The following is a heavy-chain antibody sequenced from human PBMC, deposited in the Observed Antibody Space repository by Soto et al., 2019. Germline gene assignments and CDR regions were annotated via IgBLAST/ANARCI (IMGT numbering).Heavy chain of an antibody. CDR1: GFTFSSYS. CDR3: ARQRSYFDS. D-gene: IGHD4-17*01. Sequence: GGSLRLSCAASGFTFSSYSMAWVRQAPGKGLEWASYTSSYSSSTYYADSVQGRFTIPRDNAKNSLYLQMSSLRDPDTAVYYCARQRSYFDSCGQGTLVTVSS. J-gene: IGHJ4*02. V-gene: IGHV3-48*02. CDR2: TSSYSSST.